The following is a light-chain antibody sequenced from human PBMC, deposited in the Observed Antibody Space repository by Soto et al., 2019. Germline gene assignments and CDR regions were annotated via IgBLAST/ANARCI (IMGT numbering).Light chain of an antibody. Sequence: QSVLTQAPSASGTPGQRVTISCSGSSSNIGSNTVSWYQQVPGTAPKLLIYSNDQRPSGVPDRFSGSKSGTSASLAIGGLQSEDEADYYCAAWDGSLNGWVFGGGTKVTVL. V-gene: IGLV1-44*01. J-gene: IGLJ2*01. CDR3: AAWDGSLNGWV. CDR1: SSNIGSNT. CDR2: SND.